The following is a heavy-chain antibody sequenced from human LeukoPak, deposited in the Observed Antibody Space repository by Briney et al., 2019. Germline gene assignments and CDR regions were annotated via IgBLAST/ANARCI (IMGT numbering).Heavy chain of an antibody. CDR2: LWYDGRIK. CDR3: ARDYCGGECYVDY. Sequence: GRSLRLSCAASGFSLSSHGMHWVRQAPGKVLEWVAVLWYDGRIKYYAESVKGRFTISGDNFKNTLYLQMNSLRAEDTAVYYCARDYCGGECYVDYWGQGTLATVSS. CDR1: GFSLSSHG. V-gene: IGHV3-33*01. D-gene: IGHD2-21*01. J-gene: IGHJ4*02.